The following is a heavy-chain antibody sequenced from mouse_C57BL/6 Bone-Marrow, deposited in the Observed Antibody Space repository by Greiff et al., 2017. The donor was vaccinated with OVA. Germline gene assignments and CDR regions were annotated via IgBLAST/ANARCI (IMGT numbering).Heavy chain of an antibody. J-gene: IGHJ4*01. CDR3: ARNYSNWYAMDY. Sequence: QVQLQQSGPELVKPGASVKISCKASGYAFSSSWLNWVKQRPGKGLEWIGRIYPGDGDTNYNGKFKGKATLTADKSSSTAYMQLSSLTSEDSAVYFCARNYSNWYAMDYWGQGTSGTVSS. V-gene: IGHV1-82*01. D-gene: IGHD2-5*01. CDR1: GYAFSSSW. CDR2: IYPGDGDT.